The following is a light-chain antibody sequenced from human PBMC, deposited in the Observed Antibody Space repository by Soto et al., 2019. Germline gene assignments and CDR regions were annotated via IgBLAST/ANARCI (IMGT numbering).Light chain of an antibody. V-gene: IGKV3-15*01. Sequence: EIVMTQSPATLSVSPGERATLSCRASQSVSDNLAWYQQKPGQAPRLLIYGASTRVTDIPARFSGSGSGTEFTLTISSLQAEDSAVYYCQQFNTWLWTFGQGTKVEIK. CDR3: QQFNTWLWT. J-gene: IGKJ1*01. CDR1: QSVSDN. CDR2: GAS.